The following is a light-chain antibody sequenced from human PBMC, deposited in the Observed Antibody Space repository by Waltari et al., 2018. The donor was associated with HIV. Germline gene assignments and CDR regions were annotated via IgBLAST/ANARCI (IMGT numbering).Light chain of an antibody. CDR3: QQRSNWPQLT. CDR1: QSVNTA. CDR2: DAS. Sequence: EVVLTQSPATLSLSPGERATLSCRASQSVNTALAWYQQKPGQAPRLLMSDASKRATGIAARFGGSGSGTDFTLTISSLEPEDFAVYYCQQRSNWPQLTFGGGTKVEIK. V-gene: IGKV3-11*01. J-gene: IGKJ4*01.